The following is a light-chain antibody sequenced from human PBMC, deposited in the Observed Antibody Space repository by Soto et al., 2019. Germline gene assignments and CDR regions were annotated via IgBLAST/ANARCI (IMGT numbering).Light chain of an antibody. J-gene: IGKJ3*01. V-gene: IGKV1-39*01. CDR3: QQTSSASFT. Sequence: DIQMTQSPYSLSAAVGDRVTIACRASQNINTYLNWYQQKPGKAPKLLIFDAVSLQNGVPSRFSGGGSRTDFTLTITSLQPEDFATYYCQQTSSASFTFGPGTKVDIE. CDR2: DAV. CDR1: QNINTY.